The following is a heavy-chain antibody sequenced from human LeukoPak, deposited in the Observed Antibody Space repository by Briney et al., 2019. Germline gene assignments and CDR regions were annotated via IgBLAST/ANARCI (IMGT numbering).Heavy chain of an antibody. CDR1: GFTFTSYA. CDR3: AKDLGTNTAAGTGS. J-gene: IGHJ5*02. V-gene: IGHV3-23*01. Sequence: GGSLRLSCAASGFTFTSYAMSWVRQAPGKGLEWVSAISSSGGSTFYADSVKGRFTISRDNSKNTLYLQMNSLRAEDTATYYCAKDLGTNTAAGTGSWGRGTLVTVSS. CDR2: ISSSGGST. D-gene: IGHD6-13*01.